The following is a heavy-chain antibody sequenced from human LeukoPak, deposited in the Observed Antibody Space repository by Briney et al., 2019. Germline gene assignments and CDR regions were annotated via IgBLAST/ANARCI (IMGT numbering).Heavy chain of an antibody. J-gene: IGHJ4*02. CDR1: GFTFSSYA. Sequence: GGSLRLSCAASGFTFSSYAMSWVRQAPGKGLEWVSANSGSGGSTYYADSVKGRFTISRDNSKNTLYLQMNSLRAEDTAVYYSAKVYEIVVVIHRFPVDYWGQGTLVTVSS. D-gene: IGHD3-22*01. V-gene: IGHV3-23*01. CDR2: NSGSGGST. CDR3: AKVYEIVVVIHRFPVDY.